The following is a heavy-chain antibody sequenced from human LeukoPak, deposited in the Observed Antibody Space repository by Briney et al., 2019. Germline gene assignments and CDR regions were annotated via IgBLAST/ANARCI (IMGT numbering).Heavy chain of an antibody. Sequence: PSETLSLTCTVSGGSISSGGYYWSWIRQHPGKGLEWIGYIYYSGSTYYNPSLKSRVTISVDTSKNQFSLKLSSVTAADTAVYYCAREMAYYGAPDYWGQGTLVTVSS. D-gene: IGHD3-10*01. CDR1: GGSISSGGYY. CDR3: AREMAYYGAPDY. J-gene: IGHJ4*02. V-gene: IGHV4-31*03. CDR2: IYYSGST.